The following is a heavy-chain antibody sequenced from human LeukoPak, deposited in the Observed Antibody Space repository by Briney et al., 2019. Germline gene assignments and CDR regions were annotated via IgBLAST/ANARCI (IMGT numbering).Heavy chain of an antibody. CDR1: GFTFSNYA. J-gene: IGHJ4*02. V-gene: IGHV3-23*01. CDR2: ISSSADST. Sequence: GGSLRLSCAASGFTFSNYAMSWVRQAPGKGLEWVSAISSSADSTYYADSVKGRFTISRDNTKNSLYLQMNSLRAEDTAVFYCARDQYDTWSRRGNFDSWGQGTLVIVSS. D-gene: IGHD3-3*01. CDR3: ARDQYDTWSRRGNFDS.